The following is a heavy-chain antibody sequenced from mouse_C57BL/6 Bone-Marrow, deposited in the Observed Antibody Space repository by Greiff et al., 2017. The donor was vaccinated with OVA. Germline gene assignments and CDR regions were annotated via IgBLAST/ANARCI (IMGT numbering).Heavy chain of an antibody. J-gene: IGHJ1*03. CDR1: GYTFTSYG. D-gene: IGHD1-1*01. Sequence: QVQLQQSGAELARPGASVKLSCKASGYTFTSYGMSWVKQRPGQGLEWIGEIYPRSGNTYYNEKFKGKATLTADKSSSTAYMELRSLTAEESAVDFGARAGRSWYWYFDVWGTGTTVTVSS. CDR2: IYPRSGNT. V-gene: IGHV1-81*01. CDR3: ARAGRSWYWYFDV.